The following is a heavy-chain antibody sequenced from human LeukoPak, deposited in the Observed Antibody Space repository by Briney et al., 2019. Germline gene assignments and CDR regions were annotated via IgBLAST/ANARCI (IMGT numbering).Heavy chain of an antibody. CDR3: AKEKEARYYGPGTSGYFDC. CDR2: ISVDDGST. J-gene: IGHJ4*02. V-gene: IGHV3-23*01. Sequence: GGSLRLSCVASGFTFSSHAMIWVRQAPGKGLEWVSAISVDDGSTYFYADSVKGRFTISRDNSKNTLYLQMNSLRAEDTAVYYCAKEKEARYYGPGTSGYFDCSGQGTLVTVSS. D-gene: IGHD3-10*01. CDR1: GFTFSSHA.